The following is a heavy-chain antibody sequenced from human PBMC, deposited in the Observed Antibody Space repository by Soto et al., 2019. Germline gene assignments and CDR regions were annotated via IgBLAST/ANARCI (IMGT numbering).Heavy chain of an antibody. V-gene: IGHV3-23*01. CDR2: ISGSGGST. CDR1: GFTFSSYA. D-gene: IGHD3-3*01. CDR3: AKTVLRFLEWLSPLDY. J-gene: IGHJ4*02. Sequence: GSLRLSCAASGFTFSSYAMSWVRQAPGKGLEWVSAISGSGGSTYYADSVKGRFTISRDNSKNTLYLQMNSLRAEDTAVYYCAKTVLRFLEWLSPLDYWGQGTLVTVSS.